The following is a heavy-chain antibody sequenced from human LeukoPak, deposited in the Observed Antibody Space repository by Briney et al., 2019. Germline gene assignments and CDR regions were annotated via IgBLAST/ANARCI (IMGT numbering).Heavy chain of an antibody. J-gene: IGHJ4*02. D-gene: IGHD6-19*01. V-gene: IGHV3-11*01. CDR2: ISSSGSTI. CDR3: TTDLLGIAVAGTVVY. Sequence: KAGGSLRLSCAASGFTFSDYYMSWIRQAPGKGLEWVSYISSSGSTIYYADSVKGRFTISRDNAKNSLYLQMNSLKTEDTAVYYCTTDLLGIAVAGTVVYWGQGTLVTVSS. CDR1: GFTFSDYY.